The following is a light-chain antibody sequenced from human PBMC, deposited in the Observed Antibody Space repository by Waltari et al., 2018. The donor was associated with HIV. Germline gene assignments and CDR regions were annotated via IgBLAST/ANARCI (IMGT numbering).Light chain of an antibody. CDR1: SSDVGGYNY. CDR3: SSYTSTTAWV. V-gene: IGLV2-14*01. J-gene: IGLJ3*02. Sequence: QSALTQPASVSGSPGQSITISCNGTSSDVGGYNYVSWYQQYPGKAPQLMIYDVTDRPSVVSNRFSGSKSGNTASLTISGLQAEDEADYYCSSYTSTTAWVFGGGTKVTVL. CDR2: DVT.